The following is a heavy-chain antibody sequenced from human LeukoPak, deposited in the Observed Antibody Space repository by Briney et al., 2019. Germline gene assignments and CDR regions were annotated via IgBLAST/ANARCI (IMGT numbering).Heavy chain of an antibody. D-gene: IGHD6-13*01. CDR1: GGSISSSSYY. J-gene: IGHJ4*02. Sequence: PSETLPLTCTVSGGSISSSSYYWGWIRQPPGKGLEWIGSIYYSGSTYYNPSLKSRVTISVDTSKNQFSLKLSSVTAADTAVYYCARLPLRGSSSWYQISGWGQGTLVTVSS. V-gene: IGHV4-39*01. CDR3: ARLPLRGSSSWYQISG. CDR2: IYYSGST.